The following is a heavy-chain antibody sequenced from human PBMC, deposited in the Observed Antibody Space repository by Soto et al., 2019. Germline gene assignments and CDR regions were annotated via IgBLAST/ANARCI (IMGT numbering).Heavy chain of an antibody. Sequence: EVQLLDSGGGSVQPGGSPRLSCSASGFTFSNYAMSWVRQAPGKGLEWVASISGSGRSTNYADSVKGRFTISRDNSKNTLAVQMSSLRAEDTAVYYCARDGGNICSGGSCYFQAPDYWGQGTLVTVSP. V-gene: IGHV3-23*01. D-gene: IGHD2-15*01. J-gene: IGHJ4*02. CDR2: ISGSGRST. CDR3: ARDGGNICSGGSCYFQAPDY. CDR1: GFTFSNYA.